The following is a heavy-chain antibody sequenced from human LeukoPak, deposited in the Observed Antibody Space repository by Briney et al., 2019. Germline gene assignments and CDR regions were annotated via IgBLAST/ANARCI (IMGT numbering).Heavy chain of an antibody. D-gene: IGHD3-22*01. V-gene: IGHV3-33*08. CDR2: IWYDGTNK. Sequence: GGSLRLSCAASGFTFSSYGMHWVRQAPGKGLEWVAVIWYDGTNKYYGDSVKGRFTIPRDNSKNTVFLQMNSLRAEDTAVYYCARAAYDSSGYLTLWGRGTLVTVSS. CDR1: GFTFSSYG. J-gene: IGHJ4*02. CDR3: ARAAYDSSGYLTL.